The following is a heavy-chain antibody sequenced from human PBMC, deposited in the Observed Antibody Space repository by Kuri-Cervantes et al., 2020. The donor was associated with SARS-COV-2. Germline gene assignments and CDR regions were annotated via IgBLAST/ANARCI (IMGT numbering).Heavy chain of an antibody. CDR1: GGSISSYY. D-gene: IGHD3-9*01. CDR2: IYYSGST. V-gene: IGHV4-59*01. Sequence: SETLSLTCTVSGGSISSYYWSWIRQPPGKGLEWIGYIYYSGSTNYNPSLKSRVAITVDTSKNQFSLKLSSVTAADTAVYYFSSSLVSWFSEDAFDIWGQGTMVTVSS. J-gene: IGHJ3*02. CDR3: SSSLVSWFSEDAFDI.